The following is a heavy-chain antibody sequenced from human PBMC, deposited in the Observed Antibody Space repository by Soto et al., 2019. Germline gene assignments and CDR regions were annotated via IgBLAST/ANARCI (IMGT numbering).Heavy chain of an antibody. J-gene: IGHJ5*02. D-gene: IGHD2-21*01. CDR2: ISAYNGNT. Sequence: QVQLVQSGAEVKKPGASVKVSCKASGYIFTYYGITWVRQAPGQGLEWMGWISAYNGNTDFAQNLQGRVTMTTDTSTNTVYMELRSLTFDDTAVYYCARGGHKFLPPYNWFDPWGQGTLVTVSS. CDR1: GYIFTYYG. V-gene: IGHV1-18*01. CDR3: ARGGHKFLPPYNWFDP.